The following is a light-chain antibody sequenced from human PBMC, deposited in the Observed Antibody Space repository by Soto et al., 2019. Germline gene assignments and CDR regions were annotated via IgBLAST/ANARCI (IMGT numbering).Light chain of an antibody. V-gene: IGLV1-40*01. CDR1: TSNIGAGHG. CDR2: GNS. CDR3: QSYDRSLTCVV. Sequence: QSALTQPPSVSGAPGQRVTISCTGSTSNIGAGHGVHWYQHLPGTAPKLLMYGNSIRPSGVPDRFSGSKSGTSASLAITGLQAEDEADYYCQSYDRSLTCVVFGGGTKVTVL. J-gene: IGLJ2*01.